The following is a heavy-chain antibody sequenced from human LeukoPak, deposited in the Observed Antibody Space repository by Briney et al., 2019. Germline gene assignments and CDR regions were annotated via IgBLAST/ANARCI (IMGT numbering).Heavy chain of an antibody. V-gene: IGHV4-4*02. Sequence: SETLSLTCAVSGGSISSSNWWSWVRQFSGKGLEWIGEINQSGSTNYNPSLKNRVSISIDKSKNQFSLKLSSVTAADTAVYYCARAGDFWTNYHPDQWGQGTLVTVSS. D-gene: IGHD3/OR15-3a*01. CDR3: ARAGDFWTNYHPDQ. J-gene: IGHJ4*02. CDR1: GGSISSSNW. CDR2: INQSGST.